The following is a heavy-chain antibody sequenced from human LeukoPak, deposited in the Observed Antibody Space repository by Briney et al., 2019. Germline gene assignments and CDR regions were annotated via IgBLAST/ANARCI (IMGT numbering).Heavy chain of an antibody. Sequence: GGSLRLSCAASGFTFSSYWMHWVRQAPGKGLVWVSRINSDGSSTSYADSVKGRFTISRDNAKNTLYLQMNSLRAEDTAVYYCAREKYGYFDWLSYYYYGMDVWGKGTTVTVSS. V-gene: IGHV3-74*01. D-gene: IGHD3-9*01. CDR2: INSDGSST. CDR1: GFTFSSYW. CDR3: AREKYGYFDWLSYYYYGMDV. J-gene: IGHJ6*04.